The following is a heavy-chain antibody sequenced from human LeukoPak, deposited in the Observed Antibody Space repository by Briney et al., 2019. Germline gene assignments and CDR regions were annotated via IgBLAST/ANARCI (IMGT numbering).Heavy chain of an antibody. CDR1: GFTFSSYW. D-gene: IGHD3-22*01. J-gene: IGHJ4*02. CDR2: INTDGSST. CDR3: ARVAVHSSGYYLEYYSDY. V-gene: IGHV3-74*01. Sequence: GGSLRLSCAASGFTFSSYWMHWVRQAPGKGLVWVSRINTDGSSTSYADSVKGRFTISRDNAKNTLYLQMNSLRAEDTAVYYCARVAVHSSGYYLEYYSDYWGQGTLVTVSS.